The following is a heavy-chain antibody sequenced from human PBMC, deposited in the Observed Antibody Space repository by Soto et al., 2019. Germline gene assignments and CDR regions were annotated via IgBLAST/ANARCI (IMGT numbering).Heavy chain of an antibody. CDR1: GYTFTSYY. CDR2: INANNGNT. CDR3: AREAVSGRTGFDY. V-gene: IGHV1-46*01. Sequence: GASVKVSCKASGYTFTSYYMHWVRQAPGQGLEWMGIINANNGNTNYAQKFQGRVTMTTDTSTSTAYMELRSLRSDDTAVYYCAREAVSGRTGFDYWGQGTLVTVSS. D-gene: IGHD6-19*01. J-gene: IGHJ4*02.